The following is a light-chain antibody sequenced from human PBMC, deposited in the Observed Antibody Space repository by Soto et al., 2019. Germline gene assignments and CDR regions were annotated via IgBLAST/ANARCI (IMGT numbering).Light chain of an antibody. Sequence: DIVMTQSPDSLAVSLGERATINCKSSQSVLYSSSNKNYLAWYQQRPGQPPKLLIYWASTRESGVPDRFSGSGSGTDFTLTITSLQAEDVAVYYCQQYESTPPTFGQGTKLEI. CDR3: QQYESTPPT. J-gene: IGKJ2*01. V-gene: IGKV4-1*01. CDR2: WAS. CDR1: QSVLYSSSNKNY.